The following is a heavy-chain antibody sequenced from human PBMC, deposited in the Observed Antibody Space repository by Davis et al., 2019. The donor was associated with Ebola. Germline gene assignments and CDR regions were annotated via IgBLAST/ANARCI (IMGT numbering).Heavy chain of an antibody. CDR3: ARAVTYYDFWSGYPYSGPYYYYMDV. V-gene: IGHV4-34*01. J-gene: IGHJ6*03. Sequence: PGGSLRLSCTVSGGSISSYYWSWIRQPPGKGLEWIGEINHSGSTNYNPSLKSRVTISVDTSKNQFSLKLSSVTAADTAVYYCARAVTYYDFWSGYPYSGPYYYYMDVWGKGTTVTVSS. CDR2: INHSGST. CDR1: GGSISSYY. D-gene: IGHD3-3*01.